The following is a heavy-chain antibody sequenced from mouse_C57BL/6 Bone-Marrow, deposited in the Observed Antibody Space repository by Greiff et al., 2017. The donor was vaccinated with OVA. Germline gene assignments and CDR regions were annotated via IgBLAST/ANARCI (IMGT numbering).Heavy chain of an antibody. CDR3: ARGIMGGNYAWFAY. V-gene: IGHV1-39*01. Sequence: LVESGPELVKPGASVKISCKASGYSFTDYNMNWVKQSNGKSLEWIGVINPNYGTTSYNQKFKGKATLTVDQSSSTAYMQLNSLTSEDSAVYYCARGIMGGNYAWFAYWGQGTLVTVSA. J-gene: IGHJ3*01. CDR2: INPNYGTT. CDR1: GYSFTDYN. D-gene: IGHD2-1*01.